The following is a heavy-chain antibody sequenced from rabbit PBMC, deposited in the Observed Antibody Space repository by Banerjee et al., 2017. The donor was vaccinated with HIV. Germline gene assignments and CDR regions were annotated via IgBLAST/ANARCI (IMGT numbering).Heavy chain of an antibody. Sequence: QLKESGGGLVQPGGSLTLSCKASGFAFSSYYMSWVRQAPGKGLEWIGYSDPLFGTRNYASWVNGRFTISSDNAQNTLYLQLNSLTAADTATYFCARRYAGDAGYGYDLGYYFNLWGPGTLVTVS. CDR3: ARRYAGDAGYGYDLGYYFNL. CDR2: SDPLFGTR. V-gene: IGHV1S7*01. J-gene: IGHJ4*01. CDR1: GFAFSSYY. D-gene: IGHD6-1*01.